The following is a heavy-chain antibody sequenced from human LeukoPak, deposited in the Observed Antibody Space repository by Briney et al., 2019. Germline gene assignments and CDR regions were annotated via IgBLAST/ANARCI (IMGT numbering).Heavy chain of an antibody. CDR2: ISSSGSTI. Sequence: GGPLRLSCAASGFTFSSYEMNWVRQAPGKGLEWVSYISSSGSTIYYADSVKGRFTISRDNAKNSLYLQMNSLRAEDTAVYYCAREAEMAFDYWGQGTLVTVSS. CDR1: GFTFSSYE. CDR3: AREAEMAFDY. D-gene: IGHD5-24*01. V-gene: IGHV3-48*03. J-gene: IGHJ4*02.